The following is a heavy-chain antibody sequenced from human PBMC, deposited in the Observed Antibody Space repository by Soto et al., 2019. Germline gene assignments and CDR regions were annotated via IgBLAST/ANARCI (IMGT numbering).Heavy chain of an antibody. D-gene: IGHD1-1*01. Sequence: SETLSLTCTVSGASISGYHWGWIRQPPGKGLEWIGYMSYSGSTNYSPSLKSRVTMSVDTSKNQFSLKLNSVTAADTAMYYCARDGIPMRNNWFDPWGQGTLVTVSS. J-gene: IGHJ5*02. V-gene: IGHV4-4*08. CDR2: MSYSGST. CDR1: GASISGYH. CDR3: ARDGIPMRNNWFDP.